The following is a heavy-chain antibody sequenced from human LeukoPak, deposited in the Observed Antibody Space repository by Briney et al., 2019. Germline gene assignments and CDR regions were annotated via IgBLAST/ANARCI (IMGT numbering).Heavy chain of an antibody. Sequence: GGSLRLSCAASGFTFSSLWLYWVRQVPGKGLMWVSRINTDGSTTNYADSVKGRFTISRDNAKNTLYLQMNSLRAEDTAVYYCARAGYNSGYYYFDCWGQGTLVTVSS. V-gene: IGHV3-74*01. D-gene: IGHD6-19*01. CDR3: ARAGYNSGYYYFDC. J-gene: IGHJ4*02. CDR1: GFTFSSLW. CDR2: INTDGSTT.